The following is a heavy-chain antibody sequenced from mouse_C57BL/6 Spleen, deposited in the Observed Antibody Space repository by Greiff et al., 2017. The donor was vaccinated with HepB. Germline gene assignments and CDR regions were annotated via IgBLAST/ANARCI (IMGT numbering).Heavy chain of an antibody. J-gene: IGHJ2*01. D-gene: IGHD1-1*01. Sequence: VKLQESGPELVKPGASVKISCKASGYAFSSSWMNWVKQRPGKGLEWIGRIYPGDGDTNYNGKFKGKATLTADKSSSTAYMQLSSLTSEDSAVYFCAREDYGSSYGGVYFDYWGQGTTLTVSS. CDR3: AREDYGSSYGGVYFDY. CDR2: IYPGDGDT. V-gene: IGHV1-82*01. CDR1: GYAFSSSW.